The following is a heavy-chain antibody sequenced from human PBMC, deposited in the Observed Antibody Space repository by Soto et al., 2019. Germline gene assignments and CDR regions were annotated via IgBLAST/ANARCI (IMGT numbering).Heavy chain of an antibody. Sequence: SLRLSCAASGFTFSSYAMHWVRQAPGKGLEWVAVISYDGSNKYYADSVKGRFTISRDNSKNTLYLQMNSLRAEDTAVYYCARVPWDDSSGPFDYWGQGTLVTVSS. V-gene: IGHV3-30-3*01. CDR2: ISYDGSNK. J-gene: IGHJ4*02. CDR1: GFTFSSYA. CDR3: ARVPWDDSSGPFDY. D-gene: IGHD3-22*01.